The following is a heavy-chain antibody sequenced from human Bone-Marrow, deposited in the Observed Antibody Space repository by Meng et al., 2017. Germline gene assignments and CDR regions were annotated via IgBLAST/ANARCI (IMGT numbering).Heavy chain of an antibody. CDR2: IPHRGSS. V-gene: IGHV4-4*02. Sequence: QVQLRESGPALVKPSETLSLTCAVSGDSITNHNWWAWVRQPPGKGMEWIGEIPHRGSSAYNSSLKSRVSMSIDKSKNQFSLQLTSVTAADTAVHLCLRGSGGSVWGQGTLVTVSS. D-gene: IGHD3-10*01. J-gene: IGHJ1*01. CDR1: GDSITNHNW. CDR3: LRGSGGSV.